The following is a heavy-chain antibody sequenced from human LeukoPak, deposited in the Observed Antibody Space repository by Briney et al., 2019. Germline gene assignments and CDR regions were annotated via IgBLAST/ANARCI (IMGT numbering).Heavy chain of an antibody. D-gene: IGHD3-22*01. Sequence: PGGSLTLSCAASGFTFSSYDMHWVRQAPGQGLEWVAFIRYDGSNKYYADSVKGRFTISRDNSKNTLYLQMNSLRAEDTAVYYCAKGDYYDSSGPWPFYWGQGTLVTVSS. V-gene: IGHV3-30*02. CDR1: GFTFSSYD. J-gene: IGHJ4*02. CDR2: IRYDGSNK. CDR3: AKGDYYDSSGPWPFY.